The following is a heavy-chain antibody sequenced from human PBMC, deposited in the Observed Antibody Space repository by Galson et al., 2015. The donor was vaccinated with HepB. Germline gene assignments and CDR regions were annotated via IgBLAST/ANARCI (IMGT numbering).Heavy chain of an antibody. CDR1: GGSMSSSSFY. V-gene: IGHV4-39*07. CDR3: ARTSVRSTVANVIYNYYGMDV. J-gene: IGHJ6*02. Sequence: LSLTCTVSGGSMSSSSFYWDWIRQPPGKGREWIGNIYYSGITYYNPSLKRRVSISLDTSKNQFSLRLRSVTAADTAVYYCARTSVRSTVANVIYNYYGMDVWSQGTTVTVSS. CDR2: IYYSGIT. D-gene: IGHD4-11*01.